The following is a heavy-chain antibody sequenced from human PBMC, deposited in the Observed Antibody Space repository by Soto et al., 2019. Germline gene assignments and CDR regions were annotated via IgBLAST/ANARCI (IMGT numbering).Heavy chain of an antibody. CDR1: GFTFSIYG. V-gene: IGHV3-30*03. CDR2: ISYDGSNK. J-gene: IGHJ4*02. D-gene: IGHD1-26*01. Sequence: GGSLRLSCAASGFTFSIYGMHWVRQAPGKGLEWVAVISYDGSNKYYADSVKGRFTISRDNSKNTLYLQMNSLRAEDTAVYYCASEVGATGLYYFDYWGQGTLVTVSS. CDR3: ASEVGATGLYYFDY.